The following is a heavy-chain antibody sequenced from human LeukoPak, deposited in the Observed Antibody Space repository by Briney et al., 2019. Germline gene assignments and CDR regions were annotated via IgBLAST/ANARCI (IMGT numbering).Heavy chain of an antibody. V-gene: IGHV3-74*01. CDR1: GFSFSGHW. CDR2: ISPTGSTT. CDR3: ARGPNSNWSGLDF. J-gene: IGHJ4*02. Sequence: GGSLRLSCTASGFSFSGHWMHWARQLPGKGLVWVSRISPTGSTTSYADSVKGRFTVSGDNAKNTLYLQVNNLRAEDTAVYYCARGPNSNWSGLDFWGQGTLLTVSS. D-gene: IGHD6-6*01.